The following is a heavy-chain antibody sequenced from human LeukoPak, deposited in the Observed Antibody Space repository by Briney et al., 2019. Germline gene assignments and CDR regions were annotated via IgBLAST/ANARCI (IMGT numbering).Heavy chain of an antibody. CDR1: VFTFSSYS. V-gene: IGHV3-23*01. CDR3: AKDLRPVTTSDAFDI. Sequence: SGGSLRLSCAASVFTFSSYSMSWVRQAPWKGLEWVSAISGSGGSTYYADSVKGRFTISRDNSKNTLYLQMNSLRAEDTAVYYCAKDLRPVTTSDAFDIWGQGTMVTVSS. J-gene: IGHJ3*02. CDR2: ISGSGGST. D-gene: IGHD4-17*01.